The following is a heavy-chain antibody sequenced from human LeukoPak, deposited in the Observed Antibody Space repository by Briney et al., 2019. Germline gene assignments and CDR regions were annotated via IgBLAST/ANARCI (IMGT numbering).Heavy chain of an antibody. D-gene: IGHD3-22*01. CDR2: ISWNSGSL. J-gene: IGHJ6*03. CDR3: ATDRPYYYDGGGYYGSRYYYMDV. Sequence: PGGSLRLSCAASGFTFDDYVMHWVRQAPGKGLEWVSGISWNSGSLGYADSVKGRFTISRDNAKNSLYLQMNSLRAEDTAVYYCATDRPYYYDGGGYYGSRYYYMDVWGRGTTVTVSS. CDR1: GFTFDDYV. V-gene: IGHV3-9*01.